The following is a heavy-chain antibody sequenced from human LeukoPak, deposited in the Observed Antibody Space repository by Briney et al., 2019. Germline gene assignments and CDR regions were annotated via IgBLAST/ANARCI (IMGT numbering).Heavy chain of an antibody. Sequence: GGSLRLSCAASGFTFSDYSMNWVRQTPRKGLEWVSCISGSGSYIYYADSVKGRFTISRDNAKNSLYLQMNSLRAEDAAVYYCVRDFHVRLYDTGDYSYWGQGTLVTVSS. D-gene: IGHD3-22*01. CDR3: VRDFHVRLYDTGDYSY. CDR2: ISGSGSYI. J-gene: IGHJ4*02. V-gene: IGHV3-21*01. CDR1: GFTFSDYS.